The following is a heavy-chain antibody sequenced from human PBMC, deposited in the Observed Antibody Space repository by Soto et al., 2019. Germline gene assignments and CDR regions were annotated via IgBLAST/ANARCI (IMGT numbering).Heavy chain of an antibody. Sequence: QVQLVQSGAEVKKPGASVKISCKASGYAFTNYGISWVRQAPGQGLEWMGWINAYNGNTDYAQKFQGRVTMATDTSTSTAYMDLRSLRSDATAVYFCARDRLLSSGYYLLGEYNWFAPWGQGTLVTVSS. V-gene: IGHV1-18*04. CDR3: ARDRLLSSGYYLLGEYNWFAP. D-gene: IGHD6-19*01. CDR1: GYAFTNYG. J-gene: IGHJ5*02. CDR2: INAYNGNT.